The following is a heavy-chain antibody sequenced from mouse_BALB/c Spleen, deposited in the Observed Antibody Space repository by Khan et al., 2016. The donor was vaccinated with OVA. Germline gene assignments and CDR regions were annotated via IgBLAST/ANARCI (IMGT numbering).Heavy chain of an antibody. J-gene: IGHJ1*01. D-gene: IGHD2-4*01. V-gene: IGHV5-17*02. Sequence: EVELVESGGGLVQPGGSRKLSCAASGFTFSNFGMHWVRQAPEKGLEWVAYISSGSATIYYADTVKGRFTLSRDNPKNTRFLQMTSLRSEDTAXYYCARSLITTWYFDVWGAGTTVTVSS. CDR3: ARSLITTWYFDV. CDR1: GFTFSNFG. CDR2: ISSGSATI.